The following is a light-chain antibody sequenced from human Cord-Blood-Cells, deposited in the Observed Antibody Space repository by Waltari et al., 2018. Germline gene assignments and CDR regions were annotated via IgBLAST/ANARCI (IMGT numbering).Light chain of an antibody. J-gene: IGLJ2*01. CDR1: SSDVGSYNL. V-gene: IGLV2-23*01. CDR3: FSYAGSSTLF. Sequence: QPALTQPAPVSGSPGQSLTISCTGTSSDVGSYNLVSWYQHHPGKAPKLMIYEGSKRPAGGTNRFSGSKSGTTASLTTSGRQADDEADYYCFSYAGSSTLFFGGGTKLTVL. CDR2: EGS.